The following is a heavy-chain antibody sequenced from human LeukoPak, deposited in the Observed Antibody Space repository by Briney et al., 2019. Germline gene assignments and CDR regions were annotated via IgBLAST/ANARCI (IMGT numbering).Heavy chain of an antibody. CDR3: ARGGGAYCGDDCRRTFDY. CDR2: IYSVGST. CDR1: GFTVSNNY. Sequence: LAGGSLRLSCAASGFTVSNNYMSWVRQPPGKGLEWVSVIYSVGSTYYADSVKGRFTISRDNSKNTLYLQMDSLRAEDTAVYYCARGGGAYCGDDCRRTFDYWGQGTLVTVSS. D-gene: IGHD2-21*02. V-gene: IGHV3-66*01. J-gene: IGHJ4*02.